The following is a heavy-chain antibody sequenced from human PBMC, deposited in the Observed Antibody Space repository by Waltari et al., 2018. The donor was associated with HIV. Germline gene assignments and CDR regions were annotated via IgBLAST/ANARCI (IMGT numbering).Heavy chain of an antibody. CDR2: ISSSGSTR. D-gene: IGHD1-26*01. CDR1: GFTFSTYE. J-gene: IGHJ4*02. V-gene: IGHV3-48*03. Sequence: EVQVVESGGGLVQPGGSLRLSCAASGFTFSTYEMNWVRQAPGKGLELVSYISSSGSTRYYADSVKGLFTISRYNAKNSLYLQMNSLRAEDTSVYFCARDGSSYYGLDYWGRGTLVTVSS. CDR3: ARDGSSYYGLDY.